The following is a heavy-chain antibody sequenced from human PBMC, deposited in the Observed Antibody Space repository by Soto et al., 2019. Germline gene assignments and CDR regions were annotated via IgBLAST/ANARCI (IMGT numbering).Heavy chain of an antibody. CDR3: ARDHIGGGAPYYFDY. J-gene: IGHJ4*02. CDR2: INPDTGGA. Sequence: QVQLVQSGAEVKKPGASVKVSCRAYGYTFTAYYLYWLRQTPGQGLEWLGGINPDTGGADIAPKFQGKITMTRDTSINTAYMQLPRLTSDDTAVYYCARDHIGGGAPYYFDYWGQGTLVTVAS. CDR1: GYTFTAYY. V-gene: IGHV1-2*02. D-gene: IGHD3-10*01.